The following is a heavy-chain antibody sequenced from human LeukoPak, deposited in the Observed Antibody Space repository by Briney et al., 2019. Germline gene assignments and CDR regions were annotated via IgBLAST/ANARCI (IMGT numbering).Heavy chain of an antibody. CDR1: GFTFSSYA. Sequence: GGSLRLSCAASGFTFSSYAMSWVRQAPGKGLEWVSAISGSGGSTYYADSVKGRFTISRDNSKNTLYLQMNSLRAEDTALYYCACSRAGHYHYGMDVWGQGTTVTVSS. D-gene: IGHD2-15*01. CDR3: ACSRAGHYHYGMDV. CDR2: ISGSGGST. V-gene: IGHV3-23*01. J-gene: IGHJ6*02.